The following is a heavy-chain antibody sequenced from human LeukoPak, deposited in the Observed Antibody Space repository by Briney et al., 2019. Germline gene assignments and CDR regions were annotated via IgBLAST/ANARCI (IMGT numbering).Heavy chain of an antibody. D-gene: IGHD3-3*01. CDR3: ARLQFLEWSTGGGFDP. CDR2: IYYSGST. V-gene: IGHV4-39*01. J-gene: IGHJ5*02. Sequence: SETLSLTCTVSGGSISSSSYYWGWIRQPPGKGLEWIGSIYYSGSTYYNPSLKSRVTISVDTSKNQFSLKLSSVTAADTAVYYCARLQFLEWSTGGGFDPWGQGTLVTVSS. CDR1: GGSISSSSYY.